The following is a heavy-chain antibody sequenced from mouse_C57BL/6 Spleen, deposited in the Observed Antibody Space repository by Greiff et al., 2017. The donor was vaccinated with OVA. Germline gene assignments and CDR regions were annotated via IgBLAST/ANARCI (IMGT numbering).Heavy chain of an antibody. D-gene: IGHD1-1*01. CDR1: GYTFTDYY. CDR3: ANYGSSYGAMDY. Sequence: VQLQQSGPVLVKPGASVKMSCKASGYTFTDYYMNWVKQSHGKSLEWIGVINPYNGGTSYNQKFKGKATLTVDKSSSTAYMELNSLTSEDSAVYYCANYGSSYGAMDYWGQGTSVTVSS. CDR2: INPYNGGT. J-gene: IGHJ4*01. V-gene: IGHV1-19*01.